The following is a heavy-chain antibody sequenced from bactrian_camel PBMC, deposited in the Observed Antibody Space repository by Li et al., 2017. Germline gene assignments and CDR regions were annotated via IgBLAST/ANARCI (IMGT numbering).Heavy chain of an antibody. CDR1: HINTKWC. V-gene: IGHV3S31*01. CDR2: MHGGTSTT. J-gene: IGHJ4*01. Sequence: VQLVESGGGSVQAGGSLRLSCGHINTKWCMAWFRQAPGQEREGIAAMHGGTSTTYYADSVKGRFTISQDIAKKTLYLQMNSLKPEDTAVYYCAAVGDPPPVSLLCRGGYHPSYSRQIKHFGQGTQVTVS. D-gene: IGHD2*01.